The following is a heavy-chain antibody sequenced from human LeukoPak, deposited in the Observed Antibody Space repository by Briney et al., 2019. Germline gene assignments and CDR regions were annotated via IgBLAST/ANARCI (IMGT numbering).Heavy chain of an antibody. D-gene: IGHD3-22*01. CDR2: VSTNDGNT. CDR3: TRAPPGMTMMTDY. V-gene: IGHV1-18*01. Sequence: ASVRVSCKASGYTFTNYHIAWVRQAPGQGLEWMGWVSTNDGNTVYAQKLQGRVTMTTDTSTSVAYMELRSLTSDDTAVYYCTRAPPGMTMMTDYWGQGTLVTVSS. J-gene: IGHJ4*02. CDR1: GYTFTNYH.